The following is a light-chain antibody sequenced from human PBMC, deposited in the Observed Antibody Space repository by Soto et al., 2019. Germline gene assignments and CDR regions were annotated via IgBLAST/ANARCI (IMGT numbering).Light chain of an antibody. J-gene: IGKJ1*01. CDR2: DAS. V-gene: IGKV1-5*01. CDR3: QHYKMYSPWT. Sequence: DIQMTQYQSSLSASMGDRVSITCRASQSIGTDLNWYQQKPGKAPKLLIYDASSLESGVPSRFSGSGSGTEFTLTISSLQPDDLATYYCQHYKMYSPWTFGQGTKVDVK. CDR1: QSIGTD.